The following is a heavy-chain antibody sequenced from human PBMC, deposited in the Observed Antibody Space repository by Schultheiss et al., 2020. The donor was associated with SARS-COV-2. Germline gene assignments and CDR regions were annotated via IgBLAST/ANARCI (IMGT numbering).Heavy chain of an antibody. CDR3: ARANARSGMDV. CDR1: GFTFSSYG. D-gene: IGHD2-2*01. Sequence: GGSLRLSCAASGFTFSSYGMHWVRQAPGKGLEWVAVIWYDGSYKYYADSVKGRFTISRDNSKNTLYLQMNSLRAEDTAVYYCARANARSGMDVWGQGTTVTVSS. CDR2: IWYDGSYK. V-gene: IGHV3-33*01. J-gene: IGHJ6*02.